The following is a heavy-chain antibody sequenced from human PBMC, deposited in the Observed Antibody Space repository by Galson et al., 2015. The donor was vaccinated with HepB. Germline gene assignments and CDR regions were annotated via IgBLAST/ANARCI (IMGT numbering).Heavy chain of an antibody. CDR2: ISNKAKSYAT. J-gene: IGHJ5*02. CDR3: TKIWFDP. Sequence: SLRLSCAASGFTFSDSPMHWVRQASGKGLKWVGRISNKAKSYATTYAASVKGRFTISRDDSKNTAYLQMNSLKTEDTAVYYCTKIWFDPWGQGTLVTVSS. CDR1: GFTFSDSP. V-gene: IGHV3-73*01.